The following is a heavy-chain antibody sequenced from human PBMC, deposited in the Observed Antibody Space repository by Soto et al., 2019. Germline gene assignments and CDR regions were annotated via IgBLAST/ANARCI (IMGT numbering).Heavy chain of an antibody. CDR2: IYYSGST. CDR1: GGSISSYY. J-gene: IGHJ4*02. Sequence: SETLSLTCTVSGGSISSYYWSWIRQPPGKGLEWIGYIYYSGSTNYNPSLKSRVTISVDTSKNQFSLKLSSVTVADTAVYYCAREYYDILTGYPRFDYWGQGTLVTVSS. D-gene: IGHD3-9*01. V-gene: IGHV4-59*01. CDR3: AREYYDILTGYPRFDY.